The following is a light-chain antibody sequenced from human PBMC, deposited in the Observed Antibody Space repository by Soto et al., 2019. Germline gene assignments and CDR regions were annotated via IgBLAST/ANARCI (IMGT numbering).Light chain of an antibody. J-gene: IGKJ1*01. CDR1: QSVSSY. CDR2: DAS. Sequence: ILLTQSPSTLSLSPGERATLSCRASQSVSSYLAWYQQKPGQAPRLLIYDASNRATGIPARFSGSGSGTDFTLTISSLEPEDFAVYYCQQRSNWPQFGQGTKVDIK. CDR3: QQRSNWPQ. V-gene: IGKV3-11*01.